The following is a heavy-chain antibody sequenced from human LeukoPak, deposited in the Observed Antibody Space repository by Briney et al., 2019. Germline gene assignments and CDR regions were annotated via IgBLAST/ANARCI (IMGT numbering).Heavy chain of an antibody. CDR3: VKAKSSYYGMDV. J-gene: IGHJ6*02. CDR2: ISSNGGST. V-gene: IGHV3-64D*06. CDR1: XXXXXSXX. Sequence: SLXXSCSASXXXXXSXXMHWXRXAXGXXLXXVXVISSNGGSTYYADSVKGRFTISRDNSKNTLYLQMSSLRAEDTAVYYCVKAKSSYYGMDVWGQGTTVTVSS.